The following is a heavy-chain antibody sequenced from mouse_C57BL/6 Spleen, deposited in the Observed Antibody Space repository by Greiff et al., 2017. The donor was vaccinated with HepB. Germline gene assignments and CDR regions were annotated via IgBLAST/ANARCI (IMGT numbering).Heavy chain of an antibody. V-gene: IGHV5-6*01. Sequence: EVQVVESGGDLVKPGGSLKLSCAASGFTFSSYGMSWVRQTPDKRLEWVATISSGGSYTYYPDSVKGRFTISRDNAKNTLYLQMSSLKSEDTAMYYYASAKTAQASWFAYWGQGTLVTVSA. CDR2: ISSGGSYT. D-gene: IGHD3-2*02. CDR1: GFTFSSYG. CDR3: ASAKTAQASWFAY. J-gene: IGHJ3*01.